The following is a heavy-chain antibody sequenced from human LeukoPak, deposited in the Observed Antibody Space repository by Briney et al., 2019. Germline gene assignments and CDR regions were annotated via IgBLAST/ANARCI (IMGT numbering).Heavy chain of an antibody. CDR1: GGSISSYY. J-gene: IGHJ3*02. CDR3: ASSTRRWSAALDAFDI. Sequence: PSETLSLTCTVSGGSISSYYWSWIRQPPGKGLEWIGYIYYSGSTNYNPSLKSRVTISVDTSKNQFSLKLSSVTAADTAVYYCASSTRRWSAALDAFDIWGQGTMVTVSS. V-gene: IGHV4-59*01. CDR2: IYYSGST. D-gene: IGHD6-13*01.